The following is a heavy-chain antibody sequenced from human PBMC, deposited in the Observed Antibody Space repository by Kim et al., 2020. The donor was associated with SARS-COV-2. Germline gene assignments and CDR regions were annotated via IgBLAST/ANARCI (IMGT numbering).Heavy chain of an antibody. V-gene: IGHV4-59*01. Sequence: SLKSRVTISVDTSKNQFSLKLSSVTAADTAVYYGARDVSSGRGHNWFDPWGQGTLVTVSS. J-gene: IGHJ5*02. D-gene: IGHD1-26*01. CDR3: ARDVSSGRGHNWFDP.